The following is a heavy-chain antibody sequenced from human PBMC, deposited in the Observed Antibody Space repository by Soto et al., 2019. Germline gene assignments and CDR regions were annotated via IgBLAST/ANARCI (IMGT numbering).Heavy chain of an antibody. CDR1: RGSISSYY. J-gene: IGHJ5*02. CDR3: ARESAGSGKNNWFDP. D-gene: IGHD3-10*01. CDR2: IHRTGST. V-gene: IGHV4-59*01. Sequence: SETLSLTCSVSRGSISSYYWSWVRQPPGKGLEWIGFIHRTGSTKYNPSLESRVTISVDTSHNQLSLRLSSVTAADTAVYYCARESAGSGKNNWFDPWGQGILVTVSS.